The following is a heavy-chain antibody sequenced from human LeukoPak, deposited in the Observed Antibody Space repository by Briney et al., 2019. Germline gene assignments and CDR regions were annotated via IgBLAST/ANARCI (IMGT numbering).Heavy chain of an antibody. J-gene: IGHJ6*02. V-gene: IGHV3-9*01. CDR1: GFTFDDYA. D-gene: IGHD3-10*01. CDR3: ARDSGPLWFGELLSYYYYGMDV. CDR2: ISWNSGSI. Sequence: PGGSLRLSCAASGFTFDDYAMHWVRQAPGKGLEWVSGISWNSGSIGYADSVKGRFTISRDNAKNSLYLQMNSLRAEDTAVYYCARDSGPLWFGELLSYYYYGMDVWGQGTTVTVSS.